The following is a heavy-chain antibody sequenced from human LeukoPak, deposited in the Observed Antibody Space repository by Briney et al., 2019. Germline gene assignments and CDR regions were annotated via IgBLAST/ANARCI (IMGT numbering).Heavy chain of an antibody. CDR2: FDPNSGDT. V-gene: IGHV1-2*02. Sequence: ASEKVSCKASGYTFTAYYMHWVRQAPGQGLEWMGGFDPNSGDTDYTQKVQGRVTMTRVTSVSPAYMELSSLRSEDTAVYYCARVGITMVRGPPAGYYYYGMDVWGQGTTVTVSS. J-gene: IGHJ6*02. CDR1: GYTFTAYY. CDR3: ARVGITMVRGPPAGYYYYGMDV. D-gene: IGHD3-10*01.